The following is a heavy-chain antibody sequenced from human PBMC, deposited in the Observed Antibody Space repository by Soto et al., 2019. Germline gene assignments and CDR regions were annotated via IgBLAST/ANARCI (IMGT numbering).Heavy chain of an antibody. V-gene: IGHV3-53*02. CDR2: IYSGGST. J-gene: IGHJ4*02. CDR3: AREGRDTAMVGAFDY. CDR1: GFTVSSNY. Sequence: EVQLVETGGGLIQPGGSLRLSCAASGFTVSSNYMSWVRQAPGKGMEWVSVIYSGGSTYYADSVKGRFTISRDNSKNTLYLQMNSLRAEDTDVYYCAREGRDTAMVGAFDYWGQGTLVTVSS. D-gene: IGHD5-18*01.